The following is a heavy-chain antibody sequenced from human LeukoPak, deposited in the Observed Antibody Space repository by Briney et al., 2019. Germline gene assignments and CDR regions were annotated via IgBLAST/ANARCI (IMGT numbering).Heavy chain of an antibody. CDR2: ISGSGGST. J-gene: IGHJ4*02. D-gene: IGHD6-19*01. Sequence: GGSLRLSCAASGFTFSSYAMSWVRQAPGKGLEWVSAISGSGGSTYYADSVKGRFTISRDNSKSTLYLQMNSLRAEDTAVYYCAKAHSSGWYNYFDYWGQGTLVTVSS. CDR3: AKAHSSGWYNYFDY. V-gene: IGHV3-23*01. CDR1: GFTFSSYA.